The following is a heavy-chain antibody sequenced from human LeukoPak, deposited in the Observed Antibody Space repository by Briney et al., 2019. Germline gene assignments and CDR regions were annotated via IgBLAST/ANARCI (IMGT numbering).Heavy chain of an antibody. V-gene: IGHV4-59*01. CDR3: ARVEWLRLALGDYYYMDV. J-gene: IGHJ6*03. D-gene: IGHD5-12*01. Sequence: PSETLSLTCTVSGGSISSYYWSWIRQPPGKGLEWIGYSYYSGSTNYNPSLKSRVTISVDTSKHQFSLKLSSVTAADTAVHYCARVEWLRLALGDYYYMDVWGKGTTVTVSS. CDR1: GGSISSYY. CDR2: SYYSGST.